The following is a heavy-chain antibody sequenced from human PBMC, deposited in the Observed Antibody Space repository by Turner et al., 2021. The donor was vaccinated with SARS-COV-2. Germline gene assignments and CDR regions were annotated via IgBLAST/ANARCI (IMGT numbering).Heavy chain of an antibody. J-gene: IGHJ5*02. Sequence: QVQLVQSGAEVKKPGASVKVPCKLSGYTLTELSMYWVRQAPGKGLEWMGGFDPEDGETIYAQNFQGRVTMTEDTSTDTAYMELSSLRSEDTAVYFCATGYQLRVNWFDPWGQGTLVTVSS. CDR2: FDPEDGET. CDR3: ATGYQLRVNWFDP. D-gene: IGHD2-2*01. CDR1: GYTLTELS. V-gene: IGHV1-24*01.